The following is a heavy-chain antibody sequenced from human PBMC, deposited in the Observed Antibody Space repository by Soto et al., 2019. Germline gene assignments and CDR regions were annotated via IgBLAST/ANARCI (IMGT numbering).Heavy chain of an antibody. J-gene: IGHJ6*02. CDR2: IIPILGIA. CDR3: ARAGVVVPAAYYDYGMDV. CDR1: GGTFSSYT. Sequence: QVQLVQSGAEVKKPGSSVKVSCKASGGTFSSYTISWVRQAPGQGLEWMGRIIPILGIANYAQKFQGRVTITADKSTSTAYMELSSLRSEDTAVYYCARAGVVVPAAYYDYGMDVWGQGTTVTVSS. V-gene: IGHV1-69*02. D-gene: IGHD2-2*01.